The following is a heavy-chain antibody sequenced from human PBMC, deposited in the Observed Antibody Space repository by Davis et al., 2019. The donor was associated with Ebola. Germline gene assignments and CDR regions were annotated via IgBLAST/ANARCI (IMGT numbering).Heavy chain of an antibody. V-gene: IGHV3-33*08. J-gene: IGHJ6*02. Sequence: GGSLRLSCAASGFTFSSYGMHWVRQAPGKGLEWVAVIWYDGSNKYYADSVKGRFTISRDNSKNTLYLQMNSLRAEDTAVYYCARDLVVIPDYYGMDVWGQGTTVIVSS. D-gene: IGHD3-16*02. CDR1: GFTFSSYG. CDR2: IWYDGSNK. CDR3: ARDLVVIPDYYGMDV.